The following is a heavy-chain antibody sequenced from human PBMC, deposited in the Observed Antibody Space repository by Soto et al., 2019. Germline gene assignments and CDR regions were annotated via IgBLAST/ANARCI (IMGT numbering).Heavy chain of an antibody. Sequence: QVQLVQSGAEVKKPGSSVKVSCKASGGTFSSYTISWVRQAPGQGLEWMGRIIPILGIANYAQKFQGRVTITADKTTSTAYMEVSSLRSEDTAVYYCARDSYCSSTSCYEGWFDHWGQGTLVTVSS. CDR2: IIPILGIA. D-gene: IGHD2-2*01. CDR3: ARDSYCSSTSCYEGWFDH. J-gene: IGHJ5*02. CDR1: GGTFSSYT. V-gene: IGHV1-69*08.